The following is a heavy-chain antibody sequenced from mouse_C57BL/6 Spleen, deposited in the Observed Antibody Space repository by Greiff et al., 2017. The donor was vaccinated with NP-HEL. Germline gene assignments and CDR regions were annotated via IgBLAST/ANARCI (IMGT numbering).Heavy chain of an antibody. V-gene: IGHV1-22*01. CDR2: INPNNGGT. Sequence: EVQLQQSGPELVKPGASVKMSCKASGYTFTDYNMHWVKQSHGKSLEWMGYINPNNGGTSYNQKFKGKATLTVNKSSSTAYMELRSLTAEDSAVYYCARWGGLALDYWGQGTTLTVSS. CDR1: GYTFTDYN. J-gene: IGHJ2*01. D-gene: IGHD3-2*02. CDR3: ARWGGLALDY.